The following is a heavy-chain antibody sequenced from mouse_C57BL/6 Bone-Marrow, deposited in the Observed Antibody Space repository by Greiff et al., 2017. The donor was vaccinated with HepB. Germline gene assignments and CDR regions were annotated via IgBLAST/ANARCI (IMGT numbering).Heavy chain of an antibody. D-gene: IGHD2-1*01. CDR3: ARDRGNYGFFFDY. Sequence: EVMLVESEGGLVQPGSSMKLSCTASGFTFSDYYMAWVRQVPEKGLEWVANINYDGSSTYYLDSLKSRFIISRDNAKNILYLQVSSLKSEDTATYYCARDRGNYGFFFDYWGQGTTLTVSS. V-gene: IGHV5-16*01. CDR2: INYDGSST. CDR1: GFTFSDYY. J-gene: IGHJ2*01.